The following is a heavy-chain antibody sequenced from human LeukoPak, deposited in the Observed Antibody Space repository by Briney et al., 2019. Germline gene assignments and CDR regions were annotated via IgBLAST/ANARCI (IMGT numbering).Heavy chain of an antibody. Sequence: GGSLRLSCAASGFTFSSYGMHWVRQAPGKGLEGVAVIWYDGSNKYYADSVKGRFTISRDNSKNTLYLQMNSLRAEDTAVYYWAKSALDFWSGPAAFDIWGQGTMVTVSS. CDR2: IWYDGSNK. J-gene: IGHJ3*02. CDR3: AKSALDFWSGPAAFDI. CDR1: GFTFSSYG. D-gene: IGHD3-3*01. V-gene: IGHV3-33*06.